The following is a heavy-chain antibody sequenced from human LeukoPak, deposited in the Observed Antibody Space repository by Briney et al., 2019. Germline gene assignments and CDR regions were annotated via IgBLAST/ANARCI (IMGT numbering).Heavy chain of an antibody. D-gene: IGHD3-22*01. Sequence: SETLSLTCTVSGGSISSYYWSWIRQPPGKGLEWIGYIYYSGSTNYNPSLKSRVTISVDTSKNQFSLKLSSVTAADTAVYYCASEYESTEDYFDHWGQGTLVTVSS. J-gene: IGHJ4*02. CDR3: ASEYESTEDYFDH. V-gene: IGHV4-59*08. CDR1: GGSISSYY. CDR2: IYYSGST.